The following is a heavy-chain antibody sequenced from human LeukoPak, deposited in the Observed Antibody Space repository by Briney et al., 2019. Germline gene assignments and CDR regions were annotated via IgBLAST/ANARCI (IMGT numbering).Heavy chain of an antibody. Sequence: QPGGSLRLSCTASGFTFGDYAMSWFRQAPGKGLEWVGFIRSKAYGGTTDYAAPVKGRFTISRDDSKNTLYLQMNSLKTEDTAVYYCGGDAAGYGYWGQGTLVTVSS. V-gene: IGHV3-49*03. CDR2: IRSKAYGGTT. CDR1: GFTFGDYA. J-gene: IGHJ4*02. D-gene: IGHD6-13*01. CDR3: GGDAAGYGY.